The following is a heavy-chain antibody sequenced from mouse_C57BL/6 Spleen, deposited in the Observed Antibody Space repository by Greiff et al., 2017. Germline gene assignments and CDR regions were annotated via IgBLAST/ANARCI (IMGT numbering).Heavy chain of an antibody. J-gene: IGHJ2*01. CDR3: ARDTDINYAFDY. CDR1: GYAFTNYL. V-gene: IGHV1-54*01. CDR2: INPGSGGT. D-gene: IGHD2-5*01. Sequence: QVQLQQSGAELVRPGTSVKVSCKASGYAFTNYLIEWVKQRPGQGLEWIGVINPGSGGTNYNEKFKGKATLTADKSSSTAYMQLSSLTSEDSAVYFCARDTDINYAFDYWGQGTTLTVSS.